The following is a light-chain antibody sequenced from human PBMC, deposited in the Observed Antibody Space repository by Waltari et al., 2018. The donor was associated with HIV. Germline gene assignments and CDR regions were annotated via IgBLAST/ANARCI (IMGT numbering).Light chain of an antibody. CDR1: SSRIDLNT. J-gene: IGLJ3*02. Sequence: SVLPQPPSASGTPGQRFTISCSARSSRIDLNTVHWYKQRPGTAPKLLLYNNNQRPSGVPDRFSGSKSGTSASLAISGLQSEDEADYFCAAWDDRLSVVFGGGTKLTVL. CDR3: AAWDDRLSVV. V-gene: IGLV1-44*01. CDR2: NNN.